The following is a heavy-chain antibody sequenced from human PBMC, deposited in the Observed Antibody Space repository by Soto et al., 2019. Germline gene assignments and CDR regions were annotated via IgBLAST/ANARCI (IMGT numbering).Heavy chain of an antibody. V-gene: IGHV4-59*01. J-gene: IGHJ4*02. D-gene: IGHD5-12*01. Sequence: PSETLSLTCTVSGASISDSYWSWIRQPPGKGLEWIGYIYYTGTTKSNASLRSGVTMSVDMSKNQFSLRLSSMTAADTAVYYCVSHPGHSGYAAEYWGQGILVTVSS. CDR2: IYYTGTT. CDR3: VSHPGHSGYAAEY. CDR1: GASISDSY.